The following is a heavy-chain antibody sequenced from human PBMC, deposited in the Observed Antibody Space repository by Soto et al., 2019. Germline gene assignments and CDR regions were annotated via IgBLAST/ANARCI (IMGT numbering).Heavy chain of an antibody. J-gene: IGHJ4*02. CDR3: AKGFYQGTATPGIDY. CDR2: IYYSGGT. CDR1: GGSFSSYY. V-gene: IGHV4-59*08. D-gene: IGHD1-1*01. Sequence: SETLSLTCTVSGGSFSSYYWSWIRQPPGKGLEWIGYIYYSGGTKYNPSLKSRVTISVDKSKNDFSLRLSSVTAADTAVYYCAKGFYQGTATPGIDYWGQGTLVTVSS.